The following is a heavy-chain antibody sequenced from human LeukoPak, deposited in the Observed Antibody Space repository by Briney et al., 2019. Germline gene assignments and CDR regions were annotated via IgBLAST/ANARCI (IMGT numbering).Heavy chain of an antibody. CDR3: ARDQYYYGSGSDAFDI. J-gene: IGHJ3*02. V-gene: IGHV1-2*02. D-gene: IGHD3-10*01. CDR2: INPKRGDT. CDR1: GYTFTGYY. Sequence: GASVKVSCKASGYTFTGYYMHWVRQAPGQGLEWMGWINPKRGDTNYAQKFQGRVTMTRDTSISTVYMELSRLRSDDTAVYYCARDQYYYGSGSDAFDIWGQGTMVTVSS.